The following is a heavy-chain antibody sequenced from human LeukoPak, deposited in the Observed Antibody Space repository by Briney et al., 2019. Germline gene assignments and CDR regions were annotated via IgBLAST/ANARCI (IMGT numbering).Heavy chain of an antibody. CDR3: ARVRPYCGSTSCYTYYYGMDV. D-gene: IGHD2-2*02. CDR2: INWNGGST. V-gene: IGHV3-20*01. J-gene: IGHJ6*02. CDR1: GFIFSNYW. Sequence: PGGSLRLSCAASGFIFSNYWMTWVRQAPGKGLEWVSGINWNGGSTGYADSVKGRFTISRDNAKNSLYLQMNSLRAEDTALYHCARVRPYCGSTSCYTYYYGMDVWGQGTTVTVSS.